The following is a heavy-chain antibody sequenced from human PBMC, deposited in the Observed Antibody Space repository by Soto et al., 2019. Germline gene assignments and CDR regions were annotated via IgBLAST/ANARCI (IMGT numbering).Heavy chain of an antibody. D-gene: IGHD2-8*01. CDR1: GFTFSSYA. Sequence: PGGSLRLSCAAPGFTFSSYAMSWVRQPPGKGLGWVSAISGSGGSTYYADSVKGRFTISRDNSKNTLYRQMNSLRAEDTAVYYCAKDLVLMVYGYFDYWGQGTLVTVSS. V-gene: IGHV3-23*01. CDR3: AKDLVLMVYGYFDY. J-gene: IGHJ4*02. CDR2: ISGSGGST.